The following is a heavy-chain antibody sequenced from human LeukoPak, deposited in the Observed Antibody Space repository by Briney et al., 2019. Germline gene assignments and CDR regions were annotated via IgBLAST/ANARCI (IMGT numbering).Heavy chain of an antibody. D-gene: IGHD3-3*01. Sequence: GGSLRLSCAASGFTFSSYAMNWVRQAPGKGLEWVSYISGSGTDIHYADSVKGRFTVSRDHAENSLYLQMNSLRDEDTAVYYCAKIGSSGYAECMDHWGQGTLVTVSS. CDR3: AKIGSSGYAECMDH. V-gene: IGHV3-48*02. CDR2: ISGSGTDI. CDR1: GFTFSSYA. J-gene: IGHJ4*02.